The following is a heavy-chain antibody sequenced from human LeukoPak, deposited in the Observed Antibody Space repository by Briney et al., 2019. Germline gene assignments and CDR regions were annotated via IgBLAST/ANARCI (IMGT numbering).Heavy chain of an antibody. Sequence: SQTLSLTCTFSAGSISSGGYYWSWIRQHPGKGLEWIGYIYYRGGTYYNPSLKSRVSISVDTSKNQFSLKLSSVTAADTAVYYCARGVVTPYFDYWGQGTLVTVSS. CDR3: ARGVVTPYFDY. V-gene: IGHV4-31*03. D-gene: IGHD3-22*01. CDR1: AGSISSGGYY. J-gene: IGHJ4*02. CDR2: IYYRGGT.